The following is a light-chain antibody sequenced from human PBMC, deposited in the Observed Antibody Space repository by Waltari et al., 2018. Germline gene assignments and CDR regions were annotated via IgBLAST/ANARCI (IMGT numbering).Light chain of an antibody. CDR2: GAS. J-gene: IGKJ1*01. Sequence: EIVLTQSPGTLSLSPGERATLSCRASQSVTNNYLAWYQQKRGQAPRALIYGASSRASGVPDRCSGSGSGTDFTLTISRLEPEDFAVYYCQQYGTSLSTFGQGTRVEIK. CDR3: QQYGTSLST. CDR1: QSVTNNY. V-gene: IGKV3-20*01.